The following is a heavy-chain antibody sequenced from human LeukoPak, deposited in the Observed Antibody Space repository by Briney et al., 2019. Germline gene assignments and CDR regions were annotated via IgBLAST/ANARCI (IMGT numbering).Heavy chain of an antibody. J-gene: IGHJ4*02. CDR1: GFTFSSYS. Sequence: PGGSLRLSCAASGFTFSSYSMNWLRQAPGKGLEWVSSISSSSSTIYYADSVKGRFTISRDNAKNSLYLQMNSLRAEDTAVYYCARGYYSGSYRSILGGVDYWGQGTLVTVSS. CDR3: ARGYYSGSYRSILGGVDY. V-gene: IGHV3-48*01. CDR2: ISSSSSTI. D-gene: IGHD1-26*01.